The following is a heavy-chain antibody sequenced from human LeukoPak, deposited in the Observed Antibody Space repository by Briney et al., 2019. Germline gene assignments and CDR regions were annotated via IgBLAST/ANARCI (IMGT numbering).Heavy chain of an antibody. CDR1: GGSFSGYY. CDR3: ASDYGGIFY. D-gene: IGHD4-23*01. V-gene: IGHV4-34*01. CDR2: INHSGST. J-gene: IGHJ4*02. Sequence: SETLSLTCAVYGGSFSGYYWSWIRQPPGKGLEWIGEINHSGSTNYNPSLKSRVTISVDTSKNQFSLKLSSVTAADTAVYYCASDYGGIFYWGQGTLVTVSS.